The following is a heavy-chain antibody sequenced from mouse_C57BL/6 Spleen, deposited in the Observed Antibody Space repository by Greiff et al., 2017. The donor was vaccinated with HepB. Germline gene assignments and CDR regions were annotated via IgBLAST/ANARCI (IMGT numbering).Heavy chain of an antibody. Sequence: VQLQQSGPELVKPGASVKMSCKASGYTFTDYNMHWVKQSHGKSLEWIGYINPNNGGTSYNQKVKGKATLTVNKSSSTAYMEHRSLTSEDSAVYYCARGGYYGSSYAMDYWGQGTSVTVSS. V-gene: IGHV1-22*01. J-gene: IGHJ4*01. CDR1: GYTFTDYN. CDR2: INPNNGGT. D-gene: IGHD1-1*01. CDR3: ARGGYYGSSYAMDY.